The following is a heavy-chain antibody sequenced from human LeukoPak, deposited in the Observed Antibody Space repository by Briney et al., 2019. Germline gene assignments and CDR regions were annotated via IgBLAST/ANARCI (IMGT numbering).Heavy chain of an antibody. D-gene: IGHD3-9*01. V-gene: IGHV4-34*01. CDR1: GGSFSGYY. J-gene: IGHJ4*02. CDR3: ARRTTYFGWRPSESPSCFDY. CDR2: INHSGST. Sequence: SSETPSLTCAVYGGSFSGYYRSWIRQPPGKGLEWIGEINHSGSTNYNPSLKSRVTISVDTSKNQFSLTLSSVTAADTAVYYCARRTTYFGWRPSESPSCFDYWGQGTLVTVSS.